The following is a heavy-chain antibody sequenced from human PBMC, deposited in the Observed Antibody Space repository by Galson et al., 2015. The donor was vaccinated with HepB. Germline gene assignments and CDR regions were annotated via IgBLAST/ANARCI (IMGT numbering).Heavy chain of an antibody. V-gene: IGHV3-21*01. Sequence: SLRLSCAASGFTFSNYAMTWVRQAPGKGPEWVSSISSSSSYIYYADSVKGRFTISRDNAKNSLYLQMNSLRAEDTAVYYCASLVVTAIPDYWGQGTLVTVSS. CDR2: ISSSSSYI. J-gene: IGHJ4*02. D-gene: IGHD2-21*02. CDR1: GFTFSNYA. CDR3: ASLVVTAIPDY.